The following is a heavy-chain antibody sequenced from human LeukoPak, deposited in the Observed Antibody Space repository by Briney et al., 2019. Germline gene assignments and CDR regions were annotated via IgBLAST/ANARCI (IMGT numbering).Heavy chain of an antibody. CDR2: IYYDGSNQ. CDR3: ASGYHESSGYYYGGTSFEH. CDR1: GFTFSTYS. Sequence: GGSLRLSCAASGFTFSTYSMNWARQAPGKGLEWVAVIYYDGSNQYYAASVEGRFSISRDNSKSTLYLQMDSLGAEDTGVYYCASGYHESSGYYYGGTSFEHWGQGTLVTVSS. V-gene: IGHV3-33*08. J-gene: IGHJ4*02. D-gene: IGHD3-22*01.